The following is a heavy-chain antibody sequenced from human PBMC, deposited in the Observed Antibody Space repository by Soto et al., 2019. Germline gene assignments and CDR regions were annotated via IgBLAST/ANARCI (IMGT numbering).Heavy chain of an antibody. Sequence: SVKVSCKASGGTFSSYSISWVRQSPVRGLEWMGGIIPIFGTANYAQQFQGRVTITADESTSTAYMELSSLRSEDTAVYYCARAILESTTFYYGMDVWGQGTTVTVSS. J-gene: IGHJ6*02. CDR1: GGTFSSYS. D-gene: IGHD1-1*01. V-gene: IGHV1-69*13. CDR3: ARAILESTTFYYGMDV. CDR2: IIPIFGTA.